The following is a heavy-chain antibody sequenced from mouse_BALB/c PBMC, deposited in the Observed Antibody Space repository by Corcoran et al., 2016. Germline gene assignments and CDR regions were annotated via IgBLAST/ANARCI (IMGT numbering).Heavy chain of an antibody. Sequence: EVQLQQSGAELVKPGASVKLSCTASGFNIKDTYMHWVKQRPEQGLEWIGRIDPANGNTKYDPKFQGKATITADTSSNTAYLQLSSLTSEDTAVYYCARSYYGSSYLDSWGQGTTLTVSS. CDR2: IDPANGNT. V-gene: IGHV14-3*02. D-gene: IGHD1-1*01. J-gene: IGHJ2*01. CDR3: ARSYYGSSYLDS. CDR1: GFNIKDTY.